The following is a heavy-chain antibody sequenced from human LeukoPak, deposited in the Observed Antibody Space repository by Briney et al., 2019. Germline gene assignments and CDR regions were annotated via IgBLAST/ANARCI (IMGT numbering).Heavy chain of an antibody. CDR1: GYTFAGYY. V-gene: IGHV1-2*02. CDR2: INPNSGGT. J-gene: IGHJ1*01. Sequence: ASVKVSCKASGYTFAGYYMHWVRQAPGQGLEWVGWINPNSGGTNYAQKYQGRVTMTRDTSISTAYMELSRLRSDDTAVYYCARVLIAASLCYWGQGTLVTVSS. D-gene: IGHD6-13*01. CDR3: ARVLIAASLCY.